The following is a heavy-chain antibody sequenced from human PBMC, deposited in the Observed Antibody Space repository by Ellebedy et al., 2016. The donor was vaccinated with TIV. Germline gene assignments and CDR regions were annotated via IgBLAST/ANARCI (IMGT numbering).Heavy chain of an antibody. Sequence: GGSLRLSCVASGFTFGIYAMSWVRQAPGKGLEWVSSLRGSGATTYYADSVMGRFTISRDNSKHTLYLQMNSLRHDDTAVYYCARDPVGRGVKYFGPWGQGTLVTVSS. D-gene: IGHD1-26*01. CDR2: LRGSGATT. CDR3: ARDPVGRGVKYFGP. V-gene: IGHV3-23*01. CDR1: GFTFGIYA. J-gene: IGHJ5*02.